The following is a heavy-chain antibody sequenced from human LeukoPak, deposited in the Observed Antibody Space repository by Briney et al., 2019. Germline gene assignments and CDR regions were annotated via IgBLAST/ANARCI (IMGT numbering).Heavy chain of an antibody. Sequence: GGSLRLSCAASGFTFSSYAMHWVRQAPGKGLEYVSAISSNGGSTYYANSVKGRFTISRDNSKNTLYLQMGNLRAEDMAVYYCARDHYYYGMDVWGQGTTVTVSS. CDR3: ARDHYYYGMDV. CDR1: GFTFSSYA. CDR2: ISSNGGST. V-gene: IGHV3-64*01. J-gene: IGHJ6*02.